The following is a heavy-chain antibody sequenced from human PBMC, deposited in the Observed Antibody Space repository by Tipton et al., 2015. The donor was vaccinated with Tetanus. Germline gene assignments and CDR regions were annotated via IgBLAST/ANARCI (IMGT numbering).Heavy chain of an antibody. Sequence: TLSLTCSVSGDSISSGGHYWGWIRQHPGKGLEWIGNIHYSGSTFYNPSLKSRVTISVDTSKNQFSLKLNSVTAADTAVYYCARVGAPRAFDIRGQGTMVTVSS. V-gene: IGHV4-31*03. J-gene: IGHJ3*02. CDR2: IHYSGST. CDR1: GDSISSGGHY. CDR3: ARVGAPRAFDI.